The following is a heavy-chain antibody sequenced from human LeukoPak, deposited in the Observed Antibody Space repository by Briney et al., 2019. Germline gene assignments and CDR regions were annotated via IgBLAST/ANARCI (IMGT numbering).Heavy chain of an antibody. Sequence: SVKVSCKASGGTFSSYAISWVRQAPGQGLEWMGGIIPIFGTANYAQKFQGRVTITPDKSTSTAYMELSSLRSEDTAVYYCARDRYAGTTHFDAFDIWGQGTMVTVSS. J-gene: IGHJ3*02. V-gene: IGHV1-69*06. CDR1: GGTFSSYA. D-gene: IGHD1-1*01. CDR2: IIPIFGTA. CDR3: ARDRYAGTTHFDAFDI.